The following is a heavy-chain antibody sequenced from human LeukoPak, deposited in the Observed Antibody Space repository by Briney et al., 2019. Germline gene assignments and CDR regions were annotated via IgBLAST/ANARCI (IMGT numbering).Heavy chain of an antibody. J-gene: IGHJ5*02. Sequence: PGRSLRLSCVASGFTFSTYGMHWVRQAPGKGLEWVAVIWYEGSNKYYADSVKGRFTISRDNSKNTLYLQMNSLRAEDTALYYCARDIESYHPDYWFDPWGQGTLVTVSS. V-gene: IGHV3-33*01. CDR1: GFTFSTYG. D-gene: IGHD2-2*01. CDR3: ARDIESYHPDYWFDP. CDR2: IWYEGSNK.